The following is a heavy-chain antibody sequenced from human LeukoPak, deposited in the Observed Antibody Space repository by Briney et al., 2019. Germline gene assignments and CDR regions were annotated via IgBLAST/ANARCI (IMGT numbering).Heavy chain of an antibody. Sequence: PSETLSLTCTVSDDSISDYYRGWIRQPPGKGLEWIGSIYYSGSTYYNPSLKSRVTISVDTSKNQFSLKLSSVTAADTAVYYCARRATTVTPGPFDYWGQGTLVTVSS. V-gene: IGHV4-59*05. J-gene: IGHJ4*02. CDR1: DDSISDYY. CDR3: ARRATTVTPGPFDY. CDR2: IYYSGST. D-gene: IGHD4-11*01.